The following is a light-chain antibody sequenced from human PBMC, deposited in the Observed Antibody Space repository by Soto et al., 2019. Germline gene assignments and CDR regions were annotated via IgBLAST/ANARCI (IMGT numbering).Light chain of an antibody. CDR3: QKYNSAPWT. Sequence: DIQMTQSPSSLSASLGDRVTITCRASQGINNYLAWYQQRPGKVPKLLISDASSLHSGVPSRFNGSGSGTDFTLTISSLQPEDVATYYCQKYNSAPWTFGQGTKIEIK. CDR1: QGINNY. CDR2: DAS. J-gene: IGKJ1*01. V-gene: IGKV1-27*01.